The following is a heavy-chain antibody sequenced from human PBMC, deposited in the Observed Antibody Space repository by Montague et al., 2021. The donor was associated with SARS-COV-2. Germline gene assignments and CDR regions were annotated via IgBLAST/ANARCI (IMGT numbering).Heavy chain of an antibody. CDR3: ARTLLDYYGMDV. CDR2: ISYDGSNK. CDR1: GFTFSSYA. V-gene: IGHV3-30-3*01. J-gene: IGHJ6*02. Sequence: SLRLSCAASGFTFSSYAMHWVRQAPGKGLEWVAVISYDGSNKYYADSVKGRFTFSRDNSKNTLYLQMNSLRAEDTAVYYCARTLLDYYGMDVWGQGTTVTVSS. D-gene: IGHD2/OR15-2a*01.